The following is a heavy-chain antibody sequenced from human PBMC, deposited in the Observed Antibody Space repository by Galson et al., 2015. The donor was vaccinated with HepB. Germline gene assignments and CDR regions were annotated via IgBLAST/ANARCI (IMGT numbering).Heavy chain of an antibody. CDR2: ISAYNSNT. J-gene: IGHJ4*02. Sequence: SVKVSCKASGYNFASYGISWVRQGPGQGLEWMGWISAYNSNTHYAQKFQGRLTMTTDTSTRTAHMDLRSLRSDDTAIYYCARVVEVKDAVDYWGQGTLVTVSS. V-gene: IGHV1-18*04. CDR3: ARVVEVKDAVDY. D-gene: IGHD2-8*01. CDR1: GYNFASYG.